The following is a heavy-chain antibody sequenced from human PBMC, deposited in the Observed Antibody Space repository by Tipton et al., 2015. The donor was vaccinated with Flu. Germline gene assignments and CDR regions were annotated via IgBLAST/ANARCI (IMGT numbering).Heavy chain of an antibody. D-gene: IGHD5-12*01. CDR2: IYYSGST. Sequence: TLSLTCTVSGGSISSGGYYWSWIRQHPGKGLEWIGYIYYSGSTYYNPSLKSRVTISVDTSKNQFSLKLSSVTAADTAVYYCASTITPNDAFDIWGQGTMGTVSS. CDR1: GGSISSGGYY. CDR3: ASTITPNDAFDI. J-gene: IGHJ3*02. V-gene: IGHV4-31*03.